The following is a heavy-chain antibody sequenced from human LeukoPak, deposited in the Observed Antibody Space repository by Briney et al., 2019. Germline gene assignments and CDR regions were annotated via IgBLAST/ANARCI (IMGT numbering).Heavy chain of an antibody. CDR3: ARGLEMATIRYGMDV. CDR2: INPNSGGT. CDR1: GYTFTGYY. D-gene: IGHD5-24*01. V-gene: IGHV1-2*02. Sequence: ASVKVSCKASGYTFTGYYMHWVRQAPGQGLEWMGWINPNSGGTSYSQKFQGRVTMTRNTSTSTAYMELSSLRSEDTAVYYCARGLEMATIRYGMDVWGKGTTVTISS. J-gene: IGHJ6*04.